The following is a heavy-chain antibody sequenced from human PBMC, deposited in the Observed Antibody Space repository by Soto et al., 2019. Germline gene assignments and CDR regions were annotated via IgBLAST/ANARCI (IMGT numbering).Heavy chain of an antibody. CDR2: IIPIFGTA. CDR3: ARPLGYCSSTSCYGLDY. Sequence: QVQLVQSGAEVKKPGSSVKVSCKASGGTFSSYAISWVRQAPGQGLEWMGGIIPIFGTANYAQKFQDRVTITADESTSTAYMELSSLRSDDTAVYYCARPLGYCSSTSCYGLDYWGQGTLVTVSS. J-gene: IGHJ4*02. V-gene: IGHV1-69*01. CDR1: GGTFSSYA. D-gene: IGHD2-2*01.